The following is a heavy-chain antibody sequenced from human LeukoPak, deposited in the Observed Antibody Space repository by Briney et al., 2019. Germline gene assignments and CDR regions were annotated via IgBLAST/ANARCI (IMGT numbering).Heavy chain of an antibody. CDR1: GGSISNNY. J-gene: IGHJ4*02. CDR3: ARGYDGWNDY. V-gene: IGHV4-4*07. CDR2: IYTSGSI. D-gene: IGHD1-1*01. Sequence: PSETLSLTCTVSGGSISNNYWNWIRQPAGKGLEWIGRIYTSGSIDYNSSFESRVTMSVDTSKNQFSLRLSSVTAADTAVYYCARGYDGWNDYWGQGTLVTVSS.